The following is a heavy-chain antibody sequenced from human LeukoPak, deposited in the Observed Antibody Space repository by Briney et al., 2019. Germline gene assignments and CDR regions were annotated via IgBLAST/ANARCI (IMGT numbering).Heavy chain of an antibody. D-gene: IGHD6-19*01. Sequence: GGSLRLSCAASGFTFSTYAMNWVRHTPGKGLEWVSSIVGSGADTYYADSVKGRFTISRDNAKNSLYLQMNSLRAEDTALYYCAKDISSGRPYYYMDVWGKGTTVTISS. CDR2: IVGSGADT. V-gene: IGHV3-23*01. CDR3: AKDISSGRPYYYMDV. J-gene: IGHJ6*03. CDR1: GFTFSTYA.